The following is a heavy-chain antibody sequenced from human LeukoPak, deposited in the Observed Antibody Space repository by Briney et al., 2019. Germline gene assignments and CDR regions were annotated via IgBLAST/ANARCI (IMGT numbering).Heavy chain of an antibody. CDR1: GFTVSSNY. Sequence: GGSLRLSCAASGFTVSSNYMSWVRQGPGKGLEWVSVIYSGGSTYYADSVKGRFTISRDNSKSTLYIQMNSLRAEDTAVYYCARAKPKNMVRGLIMRRESRYYFDYWGQGTLVTVSS. V-gene: IGHV3-53*01. CDR3: ARAKPKNMVRGLIMRRESRYYFDY. CDR2: IYSGGST. D-gene: IGHD3-10*01. J-gene: IGHJ4*02.